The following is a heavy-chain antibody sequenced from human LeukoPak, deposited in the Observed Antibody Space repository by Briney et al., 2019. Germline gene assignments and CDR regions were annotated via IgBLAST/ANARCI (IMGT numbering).Heavy chain of an antibody. CDR3: AKAPVWNYNYGLDV. D-gene: IGHD2-21*01. J-gene: IGHJ6*02. Sequence: GGSLRLSCAASGFTFSSYGMHWVRQAPGKGLEWVAVIWYDGSNKYYADSVKGRFTISRENSNNTLYLHMDSLRAEDTAVYYCAKAPVWNYNYGLDVWGQGTTVTVSS. V-gene: IGHV3-33*06. CDR2: IWYDGSNK. CDR1: GFTFSSYG.